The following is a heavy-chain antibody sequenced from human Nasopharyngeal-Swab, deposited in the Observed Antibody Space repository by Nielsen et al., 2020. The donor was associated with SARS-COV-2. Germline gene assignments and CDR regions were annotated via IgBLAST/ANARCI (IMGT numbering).Heavy chain of an antibody. J-gene: IGHJ6*02. CDR1: GYTFTGYY. Sequence: ASVKVSCKASGYTFTGYYMHWVRQAPGQGLEWMGRINPNSGGTNYAQKFQGRVTMTRDTSISTAYMELSRLRSDDTAVYYCARSVAGTTHYYYYYGVDVWGQGTTVTVSS. CDR2: INPNSGGT. D-gene: IGHD6-19*01. V-gene: IGHV1-2*06. CDR3: ARSVAGTTHYYYYYGVDV.